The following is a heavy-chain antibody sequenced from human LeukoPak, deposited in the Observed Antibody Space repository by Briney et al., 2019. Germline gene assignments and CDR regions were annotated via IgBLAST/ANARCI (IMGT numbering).Heavy chain of an antibody. J-gene: IGHJ5*02. Sequence: SETLSLTCAVYGGSFSGYYWSWIRQPPGKGLEWIGEINHSGSTNYNPSLKSRVTISVDTSKNQFSLKLSSVTAADTAVYYCARAPFIAVAANKWFDPWGQGTLVTVSS. CDR2: INHSGST. V-gene: IGHV4-34*01. D-gene: IGHD6-19*01. CDR1: GGSFSGYY. CDR3: ARAPFIAVAANKWFDP.